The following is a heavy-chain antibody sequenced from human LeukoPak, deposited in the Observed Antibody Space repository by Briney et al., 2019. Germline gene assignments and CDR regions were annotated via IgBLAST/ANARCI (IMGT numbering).Heavy chain of an antibody. CDR2: IIPILGIA. CDR3: ARGGDGYNYLFDY. V-gene: IGHV1-69*02. CDR1: GGTFSSYT. J-gene: IGHJ4*02. Sequence: SVKVSCKASGGTFSSYTISWVRQAPGQGLEWMGRIIPILGIANYAQKFQGRVTITADKSTSTAYMELSSLRSEDTAVYYCARGGDGYNYLFDYWAREPWSPSPQ. D-gene: IGHD5-24*01.